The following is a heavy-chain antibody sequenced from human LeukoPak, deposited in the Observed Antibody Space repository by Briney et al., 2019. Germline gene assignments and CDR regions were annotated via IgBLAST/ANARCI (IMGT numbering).Heavy chain of an antibody. CDR2: IDLSGST. CDR1: GASFSGSY. CDR3: ARVSISLFGVVTAHFDS. V-gene: IGHV4-34*01. J-gene: IGHJ4*02. D-gene: IGHD3-3*01. Sequence: PSETLSLTCGVSGASFSGSYWGWIRQPQGQGLEWNGEIDLSGSTNYNSSLTSRVTISLDTSKNQFSLNLRSVTTADTAVYYCARVSISLFGVVTAHFDSWGQGTLVAVSS.